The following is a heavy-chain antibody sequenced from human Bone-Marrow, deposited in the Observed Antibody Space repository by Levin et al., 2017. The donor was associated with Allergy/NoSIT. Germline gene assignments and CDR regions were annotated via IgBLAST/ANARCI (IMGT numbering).Heavy chain of an antibody. CDR3: AKDRRSSTSCLCY. CDR2: ISYDGSNK. CDR1: GFTFSSYG. D-gene: IGHD2-2*01. Sequence: GESLKISCAASGFTFSSYGMHWVRQAPGKGLEWVAVISYDGSNKYYADSVKGRFTISRDNSKNTLYLQMNSLRAEDTAVYYCAKDRRSSTSCLCYWGQGTLVTVSS. J-gene: IGHJ4*02. V-gene: IGHV3-30*18.